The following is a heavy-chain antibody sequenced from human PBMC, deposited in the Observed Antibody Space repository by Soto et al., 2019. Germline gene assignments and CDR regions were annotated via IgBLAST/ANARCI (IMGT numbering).Heavy chain of an antibody. J-gene: IGHJ4*01. Sequence: GSLRLSCAASGFTFSNAWINWVRQAPGKGMEWVGRVKSKNDGGTTDFAAPVKGRFAISRDDSKNMVYLEMNSLQTEDTAIYYCTTDSYITSIIVRFGYWGHGTLVTVSS. D-gene: IGHD3-22*01. V-gene: IGHV3-15*07. CDR2: VKSKNDGGTT. CDR3: TTDSYITSIIVRFGY. CDR1: GFTFSNAW.